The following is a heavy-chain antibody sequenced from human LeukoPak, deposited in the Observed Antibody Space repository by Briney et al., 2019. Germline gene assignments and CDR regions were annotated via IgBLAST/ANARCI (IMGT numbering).Heavy chain of an antibody. D-gene: IGHD3-22*01. CDR3: AKDYDSSGLFDY. CDR1: GFTISSYW. CDR2: IKQDGSEK. J-gene: IGHJ4*02. Sequence: GGSLRLSCAASGFTISSYWMSWVRQAPGKGLEWVANIKQDGSEKYYVDSVKGRFTISRDNAKNSLYLQMNSLRAEDTALYYCAKDYDSSGLFDYWGQGTLVTVSS. V-gene: IGHV3-7*03.